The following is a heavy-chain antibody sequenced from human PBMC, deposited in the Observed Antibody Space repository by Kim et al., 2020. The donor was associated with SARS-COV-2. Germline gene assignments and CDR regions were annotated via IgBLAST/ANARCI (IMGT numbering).Heavy chain of an antibody. J-gene: IGHJ3*02. CDR3: ARVSRENAFYI. CDR2: ISYNGSHK. Sequence: GGSLRLSCAASGFTFSSYGMHWVRQAPGKGLEWVSGISYNGSHKYYADSVKGRFTISRDNAKNTLYLQMNSLRAEDTAVYYCARVSRENAFYILGRGTMVTVSS. V-gene: IGHV3-30*03. CDR1: GFTFSSYG.